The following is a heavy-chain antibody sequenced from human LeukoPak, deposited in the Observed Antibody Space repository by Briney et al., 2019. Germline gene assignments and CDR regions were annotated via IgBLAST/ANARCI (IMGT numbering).Heavy chain of an antibody. CDR1: GGSISSGDYS. J-gene: IGHJ4*02. D-gene: IGHD2-2*01. V-gene: IGHV4-30-2*01. CDR3: ARGPKSPAAFDY. CDR2: IYHSGST. Sequence: SETLSLTCTVSGGSISSGDYSWSWIRQPPGKGLEWIGYIYHSGSTYYNPSLKSRVTISVDRSKNQFSLKLSSVTAADTAVYYCARGPKSPAAFDYWGQGTLVTVSS.